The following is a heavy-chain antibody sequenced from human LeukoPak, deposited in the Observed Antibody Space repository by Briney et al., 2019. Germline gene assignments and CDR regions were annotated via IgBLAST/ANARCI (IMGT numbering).Heavy chain of an antibody. CDR3: AINVDTAMVLFDY. Sequence: SVKVSCKASGGTFSSYAISWVRQAPGQGLEWMGGIIPIFGTANYAQKFQGRVTITADESTSTTYMELSSLRSEDTAVYYCAINVDTAMVLFDYWGQGTLVTVSS. J-gene: IGHJ4*02. D-gene: IGHD5-18*01. CDR2: IIPIFGTA. V-gene: IGHV1-69*01. CDR1: GGTFSSYA.